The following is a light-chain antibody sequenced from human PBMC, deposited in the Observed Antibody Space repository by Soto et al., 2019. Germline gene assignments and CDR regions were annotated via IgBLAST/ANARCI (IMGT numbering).Light chain of an antibody. CDR2: DAS. J-gene: IGKJ5*01. Sequence: DIQMTQSPSSLSASVGDRVTITCQASQDISNYLNWYQQKPGKAPKLLIYDASNLETGGPSRFSGSGSGTDFTFTSSSLQPEDIATYYCQKYDHLPSFGQGTRLEIK. V-gene: IGKV1-33*01. CDR3: QKYDHLPS. CDR1: QDISNY.